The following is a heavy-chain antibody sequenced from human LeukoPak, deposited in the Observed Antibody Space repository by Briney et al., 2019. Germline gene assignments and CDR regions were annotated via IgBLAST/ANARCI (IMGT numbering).Heavy chain of an antibody. CDR2: IYGSGST. CDR3: ARGWAAAGPVDY. Sequence: SETLSLTCTVSGGSIRSYWSWIRQPAGKGLEWIGRIYGSGSTDYNPSLKSRVTMSIDTSKNQFSLNLISVTAAGTAVYYCARGWAAAGPVDYWSQGTLVTVSS. V-gene: IGHV4-4*07. CDR1: GGSIRSY. D-gene: IGHD6-13*01. J-gene: IGHJ4*02.